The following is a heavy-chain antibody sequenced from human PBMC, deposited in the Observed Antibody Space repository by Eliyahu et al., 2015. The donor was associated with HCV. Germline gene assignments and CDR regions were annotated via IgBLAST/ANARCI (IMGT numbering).Heavy chain of an antibody. V-gene: IGHV3-53*01. J-gene: IGHJ4*02. CDR1: DFLVSTNY. D-gene: IGHD3-16*01. Sequence: EVQLVESGGGLIQPGGSLRLXCAASDFLVSTNYMSWVRQAPGKGLEWVSVIYSGGDTYYADSVKGRFTISRDNSRNTVYLQMNSLRAEDTAVYYCARGQTFGGVFDHWGQGTLVTVSS. CDR3: ARGQTFGGVFDH. CDR2: IYSGGDT.